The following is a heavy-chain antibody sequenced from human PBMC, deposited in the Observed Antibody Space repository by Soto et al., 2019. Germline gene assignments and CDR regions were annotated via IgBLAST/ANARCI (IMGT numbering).Heavy chain of an antibody. J-gene: IGHJ4*02. CDR2: INHSGST. D-gene: IGHD5-12*01. CDR3: ARSPPRRGYSLY. CDR1: GGSFSGYY. V-gene: IGHV4-34*01. Sequence: QVQLQQWGAGLLKPSETLSLTCAVYGGSFSGYYCSWIRQPPGKGLEWIGEINHSGSTNYNPSLKSRVTISVDTSKNQFSLKLSSVTAAVTAVYYCARSPPRRGYSLYWGQGTLVTVSS.